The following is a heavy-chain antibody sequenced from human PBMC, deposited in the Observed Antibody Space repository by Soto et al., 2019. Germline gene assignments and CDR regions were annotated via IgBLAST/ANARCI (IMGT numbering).Heavy chain of an antibody. J-gene: IGHJ6*02. V-gene: IGHV3-30-3*01. CDR1: GFTFSSYA. Sequence: QVQLVESGGGVVQPGRSLRLSCAASGFTFSSYAMHWVRQAPGKGLEWVAVISYDGSNKYYADSVKGRFTISRDNSNNTLYLQMNSLRAEDTAVYYCARDVSVGGDGYGTGGMDVWGQGTTVTVSS. CDR2: ISYDGSNK. D-gene: IGHD5-18*01. CDR3: ARDVSVGGDGYGTGGMDV.